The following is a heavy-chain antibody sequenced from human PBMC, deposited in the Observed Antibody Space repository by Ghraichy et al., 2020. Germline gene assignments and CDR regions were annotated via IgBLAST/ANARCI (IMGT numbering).Heavy chain of an antibody. CDR1: GGSISSSSYY. CDR2: IHYSGST. V-gene: IGHV4-39*07. D-gene: IGHD2-2*01. CDR3: ARQYRSSTTWNYPYYFDY. Sequence: SETLSLTCTVSGGSISSSSYYWGWIRQPPGKGLEWIGSIHYSGSTYYNPSLKSRVTISEDTSKNQFSLKLSSVTAADTAVYYCARQYRSSTTWNYPYYFDYWGQGTLVTVSS. J-gene: IGHJ4*02.